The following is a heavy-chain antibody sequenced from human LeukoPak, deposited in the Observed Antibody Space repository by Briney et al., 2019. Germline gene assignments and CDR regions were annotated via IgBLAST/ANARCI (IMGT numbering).Heavy chain of an antibody. CDR3: ARDLFGTFVVVTAIEDDY. Sequence: GGSLRLSCAAPGFTFSSYAMHWVRQAPGKGLEWVAVISYDGSNKYYADSVKGRFTISRDNSKNTLHLQMNSLRAEDTAVYYCARDLFGTFVVVTAIEDDYWGQGTLVTVFS. D-gene: IGHD2-21*02. V-gene: IGHV3-30-3*01. CDR2: ISYDGSNK. CDR1: GFTFSSYA. J-gene: IGHJ4*02.